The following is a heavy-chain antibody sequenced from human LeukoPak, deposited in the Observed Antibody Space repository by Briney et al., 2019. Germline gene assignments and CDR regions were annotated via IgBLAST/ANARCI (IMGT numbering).Heavy chain of an antibody. CDR3: ASLSSSFLVYY. V-gene: IGHV3-21*01. Sequence: GGSLRLSCAASGFTFSSYNMNWVRQAPGKGLEWVSSISSSSSNIYYADSVKGRFTISRDNAKNSLYLQMNSLRAEDTAVYYCASLSSSFLVYYWGQGTLVTVSS. D-gene: IGHD6-13*01. CDR1: GFTFSSYN. J-gene: IGHJ4*02. CDR2: ISSSSSNI.